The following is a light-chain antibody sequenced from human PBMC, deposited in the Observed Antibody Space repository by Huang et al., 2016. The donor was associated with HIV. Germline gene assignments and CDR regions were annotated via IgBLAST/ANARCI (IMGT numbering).Light chain of an antibody. CDR1: QDISNF. V-gene: IGKV1-27*01. CDR2: AVS. J-gene: IGKJ1*01. Sequence: DIQMTQSPSSLSASEGDRVTITCRASQDISNFLAWYQQKPGAVPKLLIHAVSTLQSGVPSRFSGSGSGTDFTLTISSLQPEDVALYFCQKYDSAPRTFGQGTKVEIK. CDR3: QKYDSAPRT.